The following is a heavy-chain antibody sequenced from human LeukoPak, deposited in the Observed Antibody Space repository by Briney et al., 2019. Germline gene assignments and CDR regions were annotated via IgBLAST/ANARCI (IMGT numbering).Heavy chain of an antibody. J-gene: IGHJ5*02. CDR1: GASISRGTYS. CDR3: ARGDGSGSGRWFDP. D-gene: IGHD3-10*01. CDR2: IYHTGST. V-gene: IGHV4-30-2*01. Sequence: SETLSLTCTVSGASISRGTYSWSWIRQPPGEGLEWIGYIYHTGSTYYNPSLKGRVTISVDRSKNQFSLNLNFVTAADTALYYCARGDGSGSGRWFDPWGQGTLITVSS.